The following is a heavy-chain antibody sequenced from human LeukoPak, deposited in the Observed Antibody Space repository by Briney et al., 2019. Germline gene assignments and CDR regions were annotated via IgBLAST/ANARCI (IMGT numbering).Heavy chain of an antibody. CDR3: ARYGSSSPHNWFDP. CDR2: SNPNSGGT. CDR1: GYTFTGYY. Sequence: GASVKLSCKASGYTFTGYYMHWVRQAPGQGLEWMGWSNPNSGGTNYAQKFQGRVTMTRDTSISTAYMELSRLRSDDTAVYYCARYGSSSPHNWFDPWGQGTLVTVSS. V-gene: IGHV1-2*02. J-gene: IGHJ5*02. D-gene: IGHD6-6*01.